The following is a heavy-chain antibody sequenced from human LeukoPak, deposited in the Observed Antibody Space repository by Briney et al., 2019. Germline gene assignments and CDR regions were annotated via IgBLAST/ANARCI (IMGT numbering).Heavy chain of an antibody. Sequence: GESLEISCQGSGSIFTSYWIGWGRQLPGKGLEWMGIIYPGDSDTRYSPSFQGQVTISADKSNSTAYLQWSSLKASDTAMYYCARISGSYDAFDIWGQGTMVTVSS. D-gene: IGHD1-26*01. CDR3: ARISGSYDAFDI. V-gene: IGHV5-51*01. J-gene: IGHJ3*02. CDR2: IYPGDSDT. CDR1: GSIFTSYW.